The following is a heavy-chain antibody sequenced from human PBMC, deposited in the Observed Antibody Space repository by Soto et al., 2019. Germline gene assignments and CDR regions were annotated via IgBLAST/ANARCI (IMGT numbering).Heavy chain of an antibody. CDR1: GFTFSSYW. J-gene: IGHJ4*02. CDR3: AKGKRGYCGGDCYLADY. V-gene: IGHV3-74*01. CDR2: INSDGSST. Sequence: GGSLRLSCAASGFTFSSYWMHWVRQAPGKGLVWVSHINSDGSSTTYADSVKGRFTISRDNAKNTLYLQMNSLRAEDTAVYYCAKGKRGYCGGDCYLADYWGQGTLVTVSS. D-gene: IGHD2-21*02.